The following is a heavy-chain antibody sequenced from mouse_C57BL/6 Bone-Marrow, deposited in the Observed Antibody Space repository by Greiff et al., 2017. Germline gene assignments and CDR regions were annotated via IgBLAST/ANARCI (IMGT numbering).Heavy chain of an antibody. CDR3: TRGLWDGYMDY. V-gene: IGHV6-3*01. D-gene: IGHD1-1*02. J-gene: IGHJ2*01. Sequence: EVKLVESGGGLVQPGGSMQLSCVASGFTFSNYWMNWVRQSPEKGLEWVAQISLKSDNYATHYAESVKGRFTISRDDSNSSVYLQMNNLRAEDTGIYYCTRGLWDGYMDYWGQGTTLTVSS. CDR2: ISLKSDNYAT. CDR1: GFTFSNYW.